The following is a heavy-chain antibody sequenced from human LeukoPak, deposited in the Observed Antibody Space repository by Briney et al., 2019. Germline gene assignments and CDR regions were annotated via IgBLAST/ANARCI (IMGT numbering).Heavy chain of an antibody. CDR2: ISTSSNTI. CDR1: GFTFSSYW. V-gene: IGHV3-48*01. Sequence: GGSLRLSCAASGFTFSSYWMNWARQAPGKGLEWVSYISTSSNTIYYADSVKGRFTISRDNAKNSLYLQMNDLRAEDTAVYYCARVGSYGMDVWGQGTTVTVSS. J-gene: IGHJ6*02. CDR3: ARVGSYGMDV. D-gene: IGHD3-10*01.